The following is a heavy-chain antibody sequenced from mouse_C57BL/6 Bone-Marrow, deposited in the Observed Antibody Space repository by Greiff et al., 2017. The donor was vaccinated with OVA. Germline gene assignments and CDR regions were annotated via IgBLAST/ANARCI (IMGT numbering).Heavy chain of an antibody. J-gene: IGHJ4*01. CDR1: GYTFTDYN. Sequence: EVQLQQPGTELVKPGASVKLSCKASGYTFTDYNMGWVKQSHGKSLEWIGDINPNNGGTIYNQKFKGKATLTVDKSSSTAYMELRSLTSEDTAVYYCARRYYGSSYDAMDYWGQGTSVTVSS. V-gene: IGHV1-18*01. CDR3: ARRYYGSSYDAMDY. D-gene: IGHD1-1*01. CDR2: INPNNGGT.